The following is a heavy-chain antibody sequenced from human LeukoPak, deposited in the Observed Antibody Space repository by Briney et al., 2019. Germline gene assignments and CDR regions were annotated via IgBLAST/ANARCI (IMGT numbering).Heavy chain of an antibody. V-gene: IGHV3-48*03. Sequence: PGGSLRLSCAASGFTFSTYVMSWVRQAPGKGLEWVSYISSSGRTTYYADSVKGRFTISRDTAKNSLYLQMNSLRAEDTAVYYCASLRGGNYFDYWGQGTLVTVSS. CDR3: ASLRGGNYFDY. CDR1: GFTFSTYV. D-gene: IGHD1-26*01. J-gene: IGHJ4*02. CDR2: ISSSGRTT.